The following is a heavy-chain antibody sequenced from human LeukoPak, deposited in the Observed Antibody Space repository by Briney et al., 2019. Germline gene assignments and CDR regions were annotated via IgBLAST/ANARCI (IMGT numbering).Heavy chain of an antibody. CDR2: ISTDGSRT. CDR1: GFTFSSFW. Sequence: PGGSLRLSCAASGFTFSSFWIHWVRQAPGKGLVWVSRISTDGSRTAYADSVKGRFTISRDNSKNTLYLQMNSLRAEDTAVYYCASKPSSGLTLFQHWGQGTLVTVSS. V-gene: IGHV3-74*01. D-gene: IGHD6-19*01. J-gene: IGHJ1*01. CDR3: ASKPSSGLTLFQH.